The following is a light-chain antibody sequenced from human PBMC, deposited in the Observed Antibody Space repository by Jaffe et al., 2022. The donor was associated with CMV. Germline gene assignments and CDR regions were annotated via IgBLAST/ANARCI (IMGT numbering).Light chain of an antibody. CDR2: DTS. V-gene: IGKV1-33*01. CDR1: QDISNY. CDR3: QHYDSIPYS. Sequence: DIQMTQSPSSLSASVGDRVTITCQASQDISNYLNWYQQKPGKAPKLLIYDTSNLETGVPSRFSGRGSGTDFTFTISSLQPEDIGTYYCQHYDSIPYSFGQGTKLE. J-gene: IGKJ2*01.